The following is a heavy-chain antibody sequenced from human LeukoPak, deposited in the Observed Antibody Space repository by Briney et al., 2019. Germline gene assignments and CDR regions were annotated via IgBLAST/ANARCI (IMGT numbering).Heavy chain of an antibody. D-gene: IGHD3-22*01. CDR1: GYTLTELS. CDR2: FDPEDGET. CDR3: ATGTSSGPHDY. V-gene: IGHV1-24*01. J-gene: IGHJ4*02. Sequence: ASVNVSCKVSGYTLTELSMHWVRQAPAKGLEWMGGFDPEDGETIYAQTFQGRVTMTEDTSTDTAYMELSSLRSEDTAVYYCATGTSSGPHDYWGQGTLVTVSS.